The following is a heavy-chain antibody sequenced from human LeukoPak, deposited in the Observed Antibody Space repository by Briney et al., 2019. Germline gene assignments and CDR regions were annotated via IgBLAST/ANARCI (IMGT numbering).Heavy chain of an antibody. CDR3: ARGNSGVIISQFDY. D-gene: IGHD3-10*01. CDR2: ISSSGSTI. J-gene: IGHJ4*02. CDR1: GFTFSSYA. V-gene: IGHV3-48*04. Sequence: GGSLRLSCAASGFTFSSYAMHWVRQAPGKGLEWVSYISSSGSTIYYADSVKGRFTISRDNAKNSLYLQMNSLRAEDTAVYCCARGNSGVIISQFDYWGQGTLVTVSP.